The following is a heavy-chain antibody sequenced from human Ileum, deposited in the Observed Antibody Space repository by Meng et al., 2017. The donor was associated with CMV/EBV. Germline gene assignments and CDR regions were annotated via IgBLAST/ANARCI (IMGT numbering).Heavy chain of an antibody. CDR2: ISSSTNTI. J-gene: IGHJ5*02. V-gene: IGHV3-11*04. CDR1: GFTFSDYY. CDR3: AKDNYPNRGSWFDP. D-gene: IGHD1-26*01. Sequence: GESLKISCAASGFTFSDYYMSWIRQATGKGLEWVSYISSSTNTIYYTDSVRGRFTISRDNSKSTLYLQMNSLRAEDTALYYCAKDNYPNRGSWFDPWGQGTLVTVSS.